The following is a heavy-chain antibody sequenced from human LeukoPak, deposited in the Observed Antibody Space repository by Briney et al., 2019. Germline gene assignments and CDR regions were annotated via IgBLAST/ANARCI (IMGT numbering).Heavy chain of an antibody. CDR2: INPNSGGT. D-gene: IGHD6-6*01. V-gene: IGHV1-2*02. CDR3: AREESIRGTYYMDV. CDR1: GYTFTGYY. Sequence: ASVKVSCKASGYTFTGYYMHWVRQAPGQGPEWMGWINPNSGGTNYAQKFQGRVTMTRDTSISTVYMEVSRLRSDDTAVYYCAREESIRGTYYMDVWGQGTTVTVSS. J-gene: IGHJ6*03.